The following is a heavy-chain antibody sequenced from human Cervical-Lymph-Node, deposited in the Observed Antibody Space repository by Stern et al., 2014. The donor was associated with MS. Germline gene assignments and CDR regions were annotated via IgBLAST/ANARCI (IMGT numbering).Heavy chain of an antibody. V-gene: IGHV2-70*15. CDR2: LDWDDDK. CDR1: GFSLSTSGMC. D-gene: IGHD5-18*01. Sequence: QITLKESGPALVKPTQTLTLTCTFSGFSLSTSGMCVSWIRQAPGKALEWLGRLDWDDDKNYSTSLKTRLSISKANSKNQVVLTLTNMDPMDTATYYCARTLRGYSHGYYYHGLDVWGQGTTVTVSS. J-gene: IGHJ6*02. CDR3: ARTLRGYSHGYYYHGLDV.